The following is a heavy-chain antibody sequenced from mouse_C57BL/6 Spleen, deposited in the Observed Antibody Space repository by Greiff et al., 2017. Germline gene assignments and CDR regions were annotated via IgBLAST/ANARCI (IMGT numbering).Heavy chain of an antibody. CDR2: IYPGDGDT. CDR3: ARVNDYYAMDY. V-gene: IGHV1-82*01. Sequence: QVQLQQSGPELVKPGASVKISCKASGYAFSSSWMNWVKQRPGKGLEWIGRIYPGDGDTNYNAKFKGKATLTADKSSSTAYMQLSSLTSEDSAVYFCARVNDYYAMDYWGQGTSVTVSS. CDR1: GYAFSSSW. J-gene: IGHJ4*01.